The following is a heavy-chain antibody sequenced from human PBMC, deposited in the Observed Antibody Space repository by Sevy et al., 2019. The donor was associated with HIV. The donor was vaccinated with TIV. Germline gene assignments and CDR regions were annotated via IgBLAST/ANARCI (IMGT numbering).Heavy chain of an antibody. CDR1: GGSISSSSYD. J-gene: IGHJ3*02. CDR3: AGRFPLVRTIQGAFDI. D-gene: IGHD6-6*01. V-gene: IGHV4-39*01. Sequence: SETLSLTCTVSGGSISSSSYDWGWIRQPPGKGLEWIGSIYYSGSTYYNPSLKSRVTIYVDTSKNQFSLKLSSVTAADAAVYYCAGRFPLVRTIQGAFDIWGQRTMVTVSS. CDR2: IYYSGST.